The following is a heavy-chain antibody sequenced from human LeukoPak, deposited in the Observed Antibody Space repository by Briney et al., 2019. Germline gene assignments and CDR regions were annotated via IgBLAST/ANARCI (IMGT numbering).Heavy chain of an antibody. CDR2: IRGSDGKT. CDR3: AKAHIDGDGYYYFDY. Sequence: GGSLRLSCAASGFTFSSYAMSWVRQAPGKGLEWVSDIRGSDGKTYYADSVKGRFTISRDNSKNKLYLQMNSLRADDTAVYYCAKAHIDGDGYYYFDYWGQRTLVSVSS. J-gene: IGHJ4*02. CDR1: GFTFSSYA. D-gene: IGHD3-22*01. V-gene: IGHV3-23*01.